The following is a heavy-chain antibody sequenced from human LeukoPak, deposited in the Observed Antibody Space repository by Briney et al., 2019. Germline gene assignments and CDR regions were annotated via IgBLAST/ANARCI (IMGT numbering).Heavy chain of an antibody. Sequence: ASVKVSCKASGYTFTSSYMHWVRQAPGQGLEWMGINNPSGGSTSYAQRFQGRVTMTRDTSTSTVYMELSSLRSEDTAVYYFGRDYDSGSYIDYWGQGTLVTVSS. CDR3: GRDYDSGSYIDY. J-gene: IGHJ4*02. CDR1: GYTFTSSY. V-gene: IGHV1-46*01. D-gene: IGHD3-22*01. CDR2: NNPSGGST.